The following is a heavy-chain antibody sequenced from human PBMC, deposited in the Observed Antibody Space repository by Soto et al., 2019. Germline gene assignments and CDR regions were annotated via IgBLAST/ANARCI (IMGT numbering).Heavy chain of an antibody. CDR3: ARAVYYYGSGSYYLYSYYYGMDV. J-gene: IGHJ6*02. D-gene: IGHD3-10*01. CDR2: INHSGST. V-gene: IGHV4-34*01. CDR1: GGSFSGYY. Sequence: SETLSLTCAVYGGSFSGYYWSWILQPPGKGLEWMGEINHSGSTNYNPSLKSRVTISVDTSKNQCSLKLSSVTAADTAVYYCARAVYYYGSGSYYLYSYYYGMDVWGHGTKARVSS.